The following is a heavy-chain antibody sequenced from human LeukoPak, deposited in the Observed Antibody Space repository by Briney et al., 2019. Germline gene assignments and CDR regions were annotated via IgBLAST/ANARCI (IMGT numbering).Heavy chain of an antibody. CDR2: IYYSGST. Sequence: SETLSLTCTVSGGSLSSYYWSWIRQPPGKGLEWIGYIYYSGSTNYNPSLKSRVTISVDTSKNQFSLKLSSVTAADTAVYYCARALYSSSWYLDYWGQGTLVTVSS. CDR3: ARALYSSSWYLDY. CDR1: GGSLSSYY. J-gene: IGHJ4*02. D-gene: IGHD6-13*01. V-gene: IGHV4-59*01.